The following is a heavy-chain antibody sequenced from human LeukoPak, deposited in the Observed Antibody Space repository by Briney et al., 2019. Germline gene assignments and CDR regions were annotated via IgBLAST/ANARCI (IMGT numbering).Heavy chain of an antibody. CDR3: ATVQFLEWLPD. Sequence: LSLTCTVSGGSISSYYWSWIRQAPGKGLEWISYISTRGTTIYYADSVRGRFTISRDNAKNSLFLQMNSLTTEDTAVYYCATVQFLEWLPDWGQGTLVADS. CDR1: GGSISSYY. J-gene: IGHJ4*02. CDR2: ISTRGTTI. D-gene: IGHD3-3*01. V-gene: IGHV3-11*04.